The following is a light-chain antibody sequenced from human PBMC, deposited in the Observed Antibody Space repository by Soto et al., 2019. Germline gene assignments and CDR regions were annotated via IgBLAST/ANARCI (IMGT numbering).Light chain of an antibody. V-gene: IGKV1-39*01. CDR2: AAS. Sequence: DIQMTQSPSSLSASVGDRVTVTCRASQTISTYLNWYQQNPGKAPKLLIYAASTLQSGVPSRCSGSGSGTDFTLTISSLQPEDFATYYCQQSSGFPYTFGQGTKLEIK. J-gene: IGKJ2*01. CDR3: QQSSGFPYT. CDR1: QTISTY.